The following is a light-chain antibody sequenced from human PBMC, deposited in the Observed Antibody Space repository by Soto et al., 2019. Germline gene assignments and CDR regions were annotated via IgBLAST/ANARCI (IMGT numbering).Light chain of an antibody. Sequence: EIVLTQSPATLSLSPGERATLSCRASQSVSSYLAWYQQKPGQAPRLLIYEASSRATAIPARFSGSGSGTDFTLTIRSPEPEYFAGYYCQHGSKWHMYTFGQGTKLEIK. J-gene: IGKJ2*01. CDR3: QHGSKWHMYT. CDR1: QSVSSY. CDR2: EAS. V-gene: IGKV3-11*01.